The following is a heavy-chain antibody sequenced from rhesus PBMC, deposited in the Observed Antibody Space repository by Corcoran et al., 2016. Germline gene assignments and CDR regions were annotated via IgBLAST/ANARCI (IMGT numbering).Heavy chain of an antibody. J-gene: IGHJ6*01. D-gene: IGHD2-39*02. CDR2: VSASRSST. CDR3: ARYTYGLDS. Sequence: QVQLQESGPGLVKPSETLSLTCAVSGGSVSSSNWGSWVRQSPGKGLEWIGYVSASRSSTYYNPSLKSRVTISTDTSKNQFSLKLSSVTAADTAVYYCARYTYGLDSWGQGVVVTVSS. CDR1: GGSVSSSNW. V-gene: IGHV4-65*01.